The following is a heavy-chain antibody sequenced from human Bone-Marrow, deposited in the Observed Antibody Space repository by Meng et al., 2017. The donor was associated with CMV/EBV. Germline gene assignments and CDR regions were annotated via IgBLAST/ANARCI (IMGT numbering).Heavy chain of an antibody. D-gene: IGHD3-3*01. V-gene: IGHV3-21*01. CDR2: ISSSSSYI. CDR3: ARERGSITIFGVPRGANWFDP. J-gene: IGHJ5*02. CDR1: GFTFSSYA. Sequence: GESLKISCAASGFTFSSYAMSWVRQAPGKGLEWVSSISSSSSYIYYADSVKGRFTISRDNAKNSLYLQMNSLRAEDTAVYYCARERGSITIFGVPRGANWFDPWGQGTLVTVSS.